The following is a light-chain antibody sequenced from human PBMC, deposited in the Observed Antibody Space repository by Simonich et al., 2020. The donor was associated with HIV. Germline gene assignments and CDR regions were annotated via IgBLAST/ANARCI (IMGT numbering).Light chain of an antibody. V-gene: IGKV3-15*01. CDR3: QQYNNWLT. Sequence: ETVMTQSPATLSVSPGERAILSCRASQSVSSNLAWYQQKPGQAPRLLIYGASIRATAFPARFSGSGSGTEFTLTISSLQSEDFAVYCCQQYNNWLTFGGGTKVEIK. CDR1: QSVSSN. CDR2: GAS. J-gene: IGKJ4*01.